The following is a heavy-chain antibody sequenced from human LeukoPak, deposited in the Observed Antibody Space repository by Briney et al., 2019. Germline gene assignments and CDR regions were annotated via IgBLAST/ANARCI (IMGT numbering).Heavy chain of an antibody. Sequence: GGSLILSCAASGFTFSNYAMNWVRQAPGKGLEWVSGLSGSGGSTYYADSVKGRFTISRDNSKNTLYLQMNSLKTEDTAVYYCAKDIGRSSGELDYWGQGTLVTVSS. V-gene: IGHV3-23*01. CDR3: AKDIGRSSGELDY. D-gene: IGHD6-6*01. CDR1: GFTFSNYA. J-gene: IGHJ4*02. CDR2: LSGSGGST.